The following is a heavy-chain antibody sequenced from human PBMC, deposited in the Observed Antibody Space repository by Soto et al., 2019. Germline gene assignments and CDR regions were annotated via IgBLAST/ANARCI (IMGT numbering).Heavy chain of an antibody. CDR2: ISGSGGST. D-gene: IGHD6-13*01. V-gene: IGHV3-23*01. J-gene: IGHJ6*03. CDR1: GFTFSSYA. Sequence: GGSLRLSCAASGFTFSSYAMSWVRQAPGKGLEWVSAISGSGGSTYYADSVKGRFTISRDNSKNTLYLQMNSLRAEDTAVYYCAKDFLRYSSSRDYYYYYYMDVWGKGTTVTVSS. CDR3: AKDFLRYSSSRDYYYYYYMDV.